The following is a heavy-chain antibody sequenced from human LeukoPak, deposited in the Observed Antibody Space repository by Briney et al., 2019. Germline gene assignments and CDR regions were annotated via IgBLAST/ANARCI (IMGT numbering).Heavy chain of an antibody. V-gene: IGHV5-51*01. CDR1: GYSFSNYW. CDR2: FYPGDSQT. D-gene: IGHD6-13*01. CDR3: ARHRIPAPGSSGYYGMDV. Sequence: GESLKISCNGSGYSFSNYWIGWVRQMPGKGLEWMGIFYPGDSQTRYSPSFQGQVTISVDKSISTAYLQWSSLKAPDTAINYCARHRIPAPGSSGYYGMDVWGQGTTVTVSS. J-gene: IGHJ6*02.